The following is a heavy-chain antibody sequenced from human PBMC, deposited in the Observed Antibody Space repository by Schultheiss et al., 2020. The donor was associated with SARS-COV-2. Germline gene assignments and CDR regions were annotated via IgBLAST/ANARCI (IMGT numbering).Heavy chain of an antibody. CDR3: ARDQGRINYFDY. D-gene: IGHD1-14*01. Sequence: SCAASGFTFSSYGMHWVRQAPGKGLEWVAVIWYDGSNEYYADSVKGRFTISKDNSKNTLYLQMNSLRAEDAAVYYCARDQGRINYFDYWGQGTLVTVSS. CDR2: IWYDGSNE. J-gene: IGHJ4*02. V-gene: IGHV3-33*01. CDR1: GFTFSSYG.